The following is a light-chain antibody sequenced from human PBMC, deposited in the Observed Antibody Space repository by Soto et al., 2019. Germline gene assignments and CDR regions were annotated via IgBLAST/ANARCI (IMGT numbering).Light chain of an antibody. CDR3: SSYTSSSTLVYV. V-gene: IGLV2-14*01. CDR1: SSDVGGYNY. Sequence: QSVLTQPASVSGSPGQSITISCTGTSSDVGGYNYVSWYQQHPGKAPKLMIYDVSNRPSGVSNRFSGSKSGNTASLTISGLQAEDGADYYCSSYTSSSTLVYVFGTGTKLTVL. J-gene: IGLJ1*01. CDR2: DVS.